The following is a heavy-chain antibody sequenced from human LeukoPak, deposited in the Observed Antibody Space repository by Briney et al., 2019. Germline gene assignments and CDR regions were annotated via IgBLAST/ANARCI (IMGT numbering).Heavy chain of an antibody. D-gene: IGHD2-15*01. CDR1: GGTFSSYA. V-gene: IGHV1-69*13. J-gene: IGHJ4*02. Sequence: SVKVSCKASGGTFSSYAISCVRQAPGQGLEWMGGIIPIFGTANYAQKFQGRVTITADESTSTAYMELSSLRSEDTAVYYCARAYCSGGSCYPYYFDYWGQGTLVTVSS. CDR2: IIPIFGTA. CDR3: ARAYCSGGSCYPYYFDY.